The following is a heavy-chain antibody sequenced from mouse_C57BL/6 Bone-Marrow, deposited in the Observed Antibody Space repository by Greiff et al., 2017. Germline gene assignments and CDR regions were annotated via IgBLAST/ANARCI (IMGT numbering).Heavy chain of an antibody. V-gene: IGHV5-4*01. CDR1: GFTFSSYA. J-gene: IGHJ3*01. D-gene: IGHD1-1*01. Sequence: DVKLVESGGGLVKPGGSLKLSCAASGFTFSSYAMSWVRQTPEKRLEWVATISDGGSYTYYPDNVKGRFTISRDNAKNNLYLQMSHLKSEDTAMYYCARDELRPAWFAYWGQGTLVTVSA. CDR3: ARDELRPAWFAY. CDR2: ISDGGSYT.